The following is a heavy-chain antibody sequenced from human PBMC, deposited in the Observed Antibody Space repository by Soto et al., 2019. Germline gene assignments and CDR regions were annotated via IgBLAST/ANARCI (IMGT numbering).Heavy chain of an antibody. CDR1: GFTFTSSA. J-gene: IGHJ3*02. Sequence: SVKVSCKASGFTFTSSAVQWVRQARGQRLEWIGWIVVGSGNTNYAQKFQERVTITRDMSTSTAYMELNSLRAEDTAVYYCARGLGSSGWYSPWDAFDIWGQGTMVTVSS. V-gene: IGHV1-58*01. CDR3: ARGLGSSGWYSPWDAFDI. CDR2: IVVGSGNT. D-gene: IGHD6-19*01.